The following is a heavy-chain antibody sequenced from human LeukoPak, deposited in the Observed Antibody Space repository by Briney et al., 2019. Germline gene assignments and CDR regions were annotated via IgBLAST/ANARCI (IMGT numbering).Heavy chain of an antibody. CDR1: GGSISSYY. Sequence: SETLSLTCSVSGGSISSYYWSWIQQPPGKGLEWIGYIYYSGSTNYNPSLKSRVTISVDTSKNQFSLRLSSVTAADTAVYYCARVTGYIVEDYFDYWGQGTLVTVSS. J-gene: IGHJ4*02. V-gene: IGHV4-59*01. CDR2: IYYSGST. D-gene: IGHD3-22*01. CDR3: ARVTGYIVEDYFDY.